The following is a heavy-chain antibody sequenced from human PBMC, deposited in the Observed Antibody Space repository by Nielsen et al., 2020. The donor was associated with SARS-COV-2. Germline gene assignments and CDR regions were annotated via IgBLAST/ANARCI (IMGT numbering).Heavy chain of an antibody. Sequence: GASLKISCKGSGYSFTSHWISWVRQMPGKGLEWMGRIDPSDSYTNYSPSFQGHVTISADKSISTAYLQWSSLKASDTAMYYCARLGAARTNWFDPWGQGTLVTVSS. J-gene: IGHJ5*02. D-gene: IGHD1-26*01. CDR1: GYSFTSHW. V-gene: IGHV5-10-1*01. CDR2: IDPSDSYT. CDR3: ARLGAARTNWFDP.